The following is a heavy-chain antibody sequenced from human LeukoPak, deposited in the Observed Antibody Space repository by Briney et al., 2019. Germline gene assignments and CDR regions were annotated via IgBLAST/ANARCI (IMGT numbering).Heavy chain of an antibody. CDR1: GGSFSGYC. J-gene: IGHJ4*02. Sequence: KSSETLSLTCAVYGGSFSGYCWSWIRQPPGKGLEWIGEINHSGSTNYNPSLKSRVTIPVDTSKNQFSLKLSSVTAADTAVYYCARVYYDSSGYYYFDYWGQGTLVTVSS. CDR2: INHSGST. CDR3: ARVYYDSSGYYYFDY. D-gene: IGHD3-22*01. V-gene: IGHV4-34*01.